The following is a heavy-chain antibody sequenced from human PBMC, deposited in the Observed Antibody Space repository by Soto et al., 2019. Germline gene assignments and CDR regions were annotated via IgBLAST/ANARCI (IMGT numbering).Heavy chain of an antibody. J-gene: IGHJ4*02. CDR2: IYYSGST. V-gene: IGHV4-59*08. CDR1: GGSISSYY. D-gene: IGHD3-22*01. Sequence: PSETLSLTCTVSGGSISSYYWSWIRQPPGKGLEWIGYIYYSGSTSYNPSLKSRVTISVDTSKNQFSLKLSSVTAADTAVYYCARLGGYYQACDYWGQGTLVTVS. CDR3: ARLGGYYQACDY.